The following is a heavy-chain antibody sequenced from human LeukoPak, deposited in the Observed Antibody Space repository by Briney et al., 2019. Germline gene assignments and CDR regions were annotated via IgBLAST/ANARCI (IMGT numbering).Heavy chain of an antibody. D-gene: IGHD6-19*01. V-gene: IGHV4-59*08. CDR3: ARAGGSGWYGVYFDY. CDR2: IYYSGST. J-gene: IGHJ4*02. Sequence: PSETLSLTCTVSGGSISSYYWSWIRQPPGKGLGWIGYIYYSGSTNYNPSLKSRVTISVDTSKNQFSLKLSSVTAADTAVYYCARAGGSGWYGVYFDYWGQGTLVTVSS. CDR1: GGSISSYY.